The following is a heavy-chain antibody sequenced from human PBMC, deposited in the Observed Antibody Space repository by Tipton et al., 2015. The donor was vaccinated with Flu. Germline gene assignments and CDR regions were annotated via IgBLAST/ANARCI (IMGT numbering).Heavy chain of an antibody. CDR3: ASGVWDATYYFDY. CDR1: GASMSSVNW. V-gene: IGHV4-4*01. CDR2: ISRSGST. Sequence: TLSLTCAVSGASMSSVNWWGWVRQPPGKGLEWIGEISRSGSTTYNPSLKRRVTVSVDQSKNQFSLKLRSVTAADTAVYFCASGVWDATYYFDYWGHGILVTVSS. J-gene: IGHJ4*01. D-gene: IGHD5/OR15-5a*01.